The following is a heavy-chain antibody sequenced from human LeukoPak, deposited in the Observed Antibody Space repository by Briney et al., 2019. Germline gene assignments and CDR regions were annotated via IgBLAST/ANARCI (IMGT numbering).Heavy chain of an antibody. CDR1: GFTFSSYA. D-gene: IGHD2-2*01. J-gene: IGHJ4*02. Sequence: GGSLRLSCAASGFTFSSYAMSWVRQARGKGLEWVSAVSGSAGTTYYADSVKGRFTISRDNSKNTLYLQMNSLRAEDTALYYCVRTPLVRYFDSWGQGTLVTVSS. CDR2: VSGSAGTT. CDR3: VRTPLVRYFDS. V-gene: IGHV3-23*01.